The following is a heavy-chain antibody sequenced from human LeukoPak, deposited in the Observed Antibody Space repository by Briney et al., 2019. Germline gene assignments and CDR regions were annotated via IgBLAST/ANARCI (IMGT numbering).Heavy chain of an antibody. Sequence: ASVKVSCKASGYTFTSYAMNWVRQAPGQGLEWMGWINTNTGNPTYAQGSTGRFVFSLDTSVSTAYLQISSLKAEDTAVYYCARASLHYYDSSGYYEKTRLFDYWGQGTLVTVSS. V-gene: IGHV7-4-1*02. CDR2: INTNTGNP. J-gene: IGHJ4*02. D-gene: IGHD3-22*01. CDR3: ARASLHYYDSSGYYEKTRLFDY. CDR1: GYTFTSYA.